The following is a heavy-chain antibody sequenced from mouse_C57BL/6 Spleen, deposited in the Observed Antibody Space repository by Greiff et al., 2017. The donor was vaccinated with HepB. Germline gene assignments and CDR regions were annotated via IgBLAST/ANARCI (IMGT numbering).Heavy chain of an antibody. CDR2: IHPNSGST. D-gene: IGHD1-1*01. V-gene: IGHV1-64*01. CDR3: ARDSSYYAMDY. Sequence: QVHVKQPGAELVKPGASVKLSCKASGYTFTSYWMHWVKQRPGQGLEWIGMIHPNSGSTNYNEKFKSKATLTVDKSSSTAHMQLSSLTSEDSAVYYCARDSSYYAMDYWGQGTSVTVSS. CDR1: GYTFTSYW. J-gene: IGHJ4*01.